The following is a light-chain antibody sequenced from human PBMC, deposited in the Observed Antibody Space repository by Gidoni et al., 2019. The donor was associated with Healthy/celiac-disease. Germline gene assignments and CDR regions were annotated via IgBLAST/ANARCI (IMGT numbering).Light chain of an antibody. J-gene: IGLJ2*01. CDR2: GNS. CDR1: SSNIGAGYD. V-gene: IGLV1-40*01. CDR3: QSYDSSLSGFVV. Sequence: QSVLTQPPSVSGAPGQRAPISCTGSSSNIGAGYDVHWYQQLPGTAPKLLIYGNSNRPSGVPDRFSGSKSGTSASLAITGLQAEDEADYYCQSYDSSLSGFVVFGGGTKLTVL.